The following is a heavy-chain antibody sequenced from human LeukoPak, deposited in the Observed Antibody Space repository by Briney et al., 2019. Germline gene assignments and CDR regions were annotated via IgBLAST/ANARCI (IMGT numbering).Heavy chain of an antibody. CDR3: AKVSDRYCSSTSCYYYYYMDV. CDR1: GVTFSSYA. CDR2: ISGSGGST. Sequence: PGGSLRLSCAASGVTFSSYAMSWVRQAPGKGLEWVSAISGSGGSTYYADSVKGRFTISRDNSKNTLYLQMNSLRAEDTAVYYCAKVSDRYCSSTSCYYYYYMDVWGKGTTVTVSS. D-gene: IGHD2-2*01. J-gene: IGHJ6*03. V-gene: IGHV3-23*01.